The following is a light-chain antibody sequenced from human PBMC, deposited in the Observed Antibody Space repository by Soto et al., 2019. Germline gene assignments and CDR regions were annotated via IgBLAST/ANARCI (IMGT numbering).Light chain of an antibody. CDR1: QSISSY. CDR3: QQSYSTPQGLT. Sequence: DIQMTQSPSSMSASVGDRVTITCRAIQSISSYLNWYQQKPGKAPKLLIYAASSLQSGVPSRFSGSGSGTDFTLTISSLQPEDFATYYCQQSYSTPQGLTFGGGTKVDIK. J-gene: IGKJ4*01. V-gene: IGKV1-39*01. CDR2: AAS.